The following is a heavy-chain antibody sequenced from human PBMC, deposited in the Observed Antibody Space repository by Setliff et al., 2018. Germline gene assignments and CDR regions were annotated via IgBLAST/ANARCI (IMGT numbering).Heavy chain of an antibody. D-gene: IGHD3-22*01. CDR1: GGSISSYY. CDR3: ARRRYYDSSGYYYFDY. V-gene: IGHV4-59*01. Sequence: SETLSLTCTVSGGSISSYYWSWIRQPPGKGLKWIGYIYYSGSTNYNPSLKSRVTISVDTSKNQFSLKLSSVTAADTAMYYCARRRYYDSSGYYYFDYWGQGTLVTVSS. J-gene: IGHJ4*02. CDR2: IYYSGST.